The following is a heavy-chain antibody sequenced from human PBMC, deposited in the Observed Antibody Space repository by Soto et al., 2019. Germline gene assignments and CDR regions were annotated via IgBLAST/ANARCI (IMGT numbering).Heavy chain of an antibody. CDR1: GGTFSSYA. CDR3: ARDKETQGELLPPLDY. V-gene: IGHV1-69*12. D-gene: IGHD3-10*01. CDR2: IIPMFDTA. Sequence: QVQLVQSGAEVKKPGSSVKVSCRASGGTFSSYAISWVRQAPGQGLEWMGGIIPMFDTAYYAQNFQGRVTFTADESTSTAYMEVSSLRSEDTAVYYCARDKETQGELLPPLDYWGQGTLVTVSS. J-gene: IGHJ4*02.